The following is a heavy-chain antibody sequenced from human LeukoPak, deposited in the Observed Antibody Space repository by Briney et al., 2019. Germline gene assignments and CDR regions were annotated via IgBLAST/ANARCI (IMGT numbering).Heavy chain of an antibody. D-gene: IGHD6-13*01. CDR2: IIPIFGTA. J-gene: IGHJ1*01. V-gene: IGHV1-69*13. CDR1: GGTFSSYA. CDR3: ARPPGYSSSWYGGEYFQH. Sequence: ASVKVSCKASGGTFSSYAISWVRQAPGQGLEWMGGIIPIFGTANYAQKFQGRVTITADESTSTAYMELSSLRSEDTAVYYCARPPGYSSSWYGGEYFQHWGQGTLVTVSS.